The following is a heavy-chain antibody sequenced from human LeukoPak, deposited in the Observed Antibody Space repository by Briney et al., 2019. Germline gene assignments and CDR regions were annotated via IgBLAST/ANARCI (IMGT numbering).Heavy chain of an antibody. CDR3: ARDLGGGYGYFDY. J-gene: IGHJ4*02. CDR1: GFTFTTSA. D-gene: IGHD5-18*01. Sequence: PGGSLRLSCATSGFTFTTSAMSWVRQPPGKGLEWVSAITESGGRTFYADSVQGRFTISRDISKSTLYLQMNSLRAEDTAIFYCARDLGGGYGYFDYWGQGALVTVSS. V-gene: IGHV3-23*01. CDR2: ITESGGRT.